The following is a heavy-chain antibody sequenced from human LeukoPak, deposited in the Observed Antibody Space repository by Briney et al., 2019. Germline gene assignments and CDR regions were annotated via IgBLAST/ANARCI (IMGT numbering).Heavy chain of an antibody. Sequence: SETLSLTCAVYGGSFSGYYWSWIRQPPGKGLEWIGEINHSGSTNYNPSLKSRVTISVDTPKNQFSLKLSSVTAADTAVYYCASIHSTSRYYYYYMDVWGKGTTVTVSS. J-gene: IGHJ6*03. CDR3: ASIHSTSRYYYYYMDV. D-gene: IGHD4-11*01. CDR1: GGSFSGYY. CDR2: INHSGST. V-gene: IGHV4-34*01.